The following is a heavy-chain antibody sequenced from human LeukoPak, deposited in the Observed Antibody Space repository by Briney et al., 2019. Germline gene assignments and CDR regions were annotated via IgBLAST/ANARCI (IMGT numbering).Heavy chain of an antibody. D-gene: IGHD6-6*01. CDR1: GGSITSGSYY. CDR3: AREAGIAARLDY. Sequence: SQTLSLTCSVSGGSITSGSYYWSWIRQPAGKGLEWIGRIETSGSTNCNPSLKSRVSISVDTSKNQISLKLSSVTAADTAVYYCAREAGIAARLDYWGQGTLVTVSS. V-gene: IGHV4-61*02. CDR2: IETSGST. J-gene: IGHJ4*02.